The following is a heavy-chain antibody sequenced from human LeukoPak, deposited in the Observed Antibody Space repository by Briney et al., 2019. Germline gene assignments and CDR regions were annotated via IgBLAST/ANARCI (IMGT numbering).Heavy chain of an antibody. V-gene: IGHV3-7*01. Sequence: GGSLRLSCAASGFTFSSYAMSWVRQAPGKGLEWVANIKQDGSEKYYVDPVKGRFTISRDNAKNSLYLQMNSLRAEDTAVYYCASRGSAAGDAFDIWGQGTMVTVSS. CDR2: IKQDGSEK. D-gene: IGHD6-13*01. CDR1: GFTFSSYA. CDR3: ASRGSAAGDAFDI. J-gene: IGHJ3*02.